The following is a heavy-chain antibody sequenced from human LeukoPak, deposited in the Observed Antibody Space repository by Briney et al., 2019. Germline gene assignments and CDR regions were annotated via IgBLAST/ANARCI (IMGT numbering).Heavy chain of an antibody. CDR2: INHSGST. V-gene: IGHV4-34*01. CDR1: GGSFSGYY. D-gene: IGHD5-18*01. Sequence: SETLSLTCAVYGGSFSGYYWSWIRQPPGKGLEWIGEINHSGSTNYNPSLKSRVTISVDTSKNQFSLKLSSVTAADTAVYYCARANGGYSYATDYWGQETLVTVSS. CDR3: ARANGGYSYATDY. J-gene: IGHJ4*02.